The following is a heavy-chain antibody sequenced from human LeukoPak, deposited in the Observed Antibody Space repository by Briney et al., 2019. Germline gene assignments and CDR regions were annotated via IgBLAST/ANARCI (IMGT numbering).Heavy chain of an antibody. CDR3: ARDQPDYYDSSGYYPVLGY. Sequence: ASVKDSCKVSGGTFNRYSFDWVRQAPGQGLEWMGGIIPIFGTTNYAQKFQGRVTITADDSTSTAYMELSSLRSEDTAVYYCARDQPDYYDSSGYYPVLGYWGQGTLVTVSS. V-gene: IGHV1-69*13. D-gene: IGHD3-22*01. J-gene: IGHJ4*02. CDR1: GGTFNRYS. CDR2: IIPIFGTT.